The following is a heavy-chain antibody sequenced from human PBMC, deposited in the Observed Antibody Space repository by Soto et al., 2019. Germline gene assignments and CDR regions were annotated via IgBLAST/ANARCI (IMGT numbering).Heavy chain of an antibody. CDR3: ASDRDGFDS. CDR2: IFYSGSP. V-gene: IGHV4-59*01. CDR1: GGSITTYY. Sequence: KPSETLSLTCPVSGGSITTYYWNWIRQSPGKGLEWIGYIFYSGSPNYNPSLKSRVTISVDTSQNQISLKLSSVTAADTAVYYCASDRDGFDSWGRGTLVTVSS. J-gene: IGHJ5*01.